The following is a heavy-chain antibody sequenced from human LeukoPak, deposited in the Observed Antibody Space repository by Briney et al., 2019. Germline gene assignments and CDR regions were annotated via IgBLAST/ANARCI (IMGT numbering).Heavy chain of an antibody. J-gene: IGHJ4*02. CDR1: GFTFSTYG. V-gene: IGHV3-30*02. CDR3: ARDQGAYYYGSVLDY. Sequence: PGGPLRLSCAASGFTFSTYGMHWVRQAPGKGLEWVTFIRSDANKKYYADSVKGRFAISRDTSKNTLYLQMNSLNAEDTAVYYCARDQGAYYYGSVLDYWGQGTLVTVSS. CDR2: IRSDANKK. D-gene: IGHD3-10*01.